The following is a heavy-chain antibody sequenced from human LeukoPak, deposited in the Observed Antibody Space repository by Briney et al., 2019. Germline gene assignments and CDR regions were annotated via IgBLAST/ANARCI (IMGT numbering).Heavy chain of an antibody. CDR2: IRYDGSNK. J-gene: IGHJ4*02. Sequence: GGSLRLSCAASGFTFSSYGMHWVRQAPGKGLECVAFIRYDGSNKYYADSVKGRFTISRDNSKNTLDLQMNSLRAEDTAVYYCAKDWRFHLWASPDYWGQGTLVTVSS. D-gene: IGHD3-10*01. V-gene: IGHV3-30*02. CDR1: GFTFSSYG. CDR3: AKDWRFHLWASPDY.